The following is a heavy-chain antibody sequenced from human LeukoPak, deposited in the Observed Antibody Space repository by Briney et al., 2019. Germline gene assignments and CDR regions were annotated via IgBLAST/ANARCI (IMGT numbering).Heavy chain of an antibody. CDR3: ARANYDILTGYHYFDY. D-gene: IGHD3-9*01. J-gene: IGHJ4*02. Sequence: SETLSLTCTVSGGSISSYYWSWIRQPPGKGLEWIGYIYYSGSTNYNPSLKSRVTISVDTSKNQFSLKLSSVTAADTAVYYCARANYDILTGYHYFDYWGQGILVTVSS. CDR2: IYYSGST. V-gene: IGHV4-59*01. CDR1: GGSISSYY.